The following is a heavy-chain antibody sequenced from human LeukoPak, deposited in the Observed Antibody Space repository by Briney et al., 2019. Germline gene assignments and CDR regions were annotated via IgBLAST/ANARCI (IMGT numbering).Heavy chain of an antibody. CDR3: ARGGEVSWFDP. J-gene: IGHJ5*02. CDR1: GGSITNYY. Sequence: SETLSLTCTVSGGSITNYYWCWIRQPPGKGLEWIGYIYNRGNNKYNPSLKSRVTISVDTSKNQFSLKLTSVTAADTAVYYCARGGEVSWFDPWGQGTLVTVSS. D-gene: IGHD3-16*01. CDR2: IYNRGNN. V-gene: IGHV4-59*01.